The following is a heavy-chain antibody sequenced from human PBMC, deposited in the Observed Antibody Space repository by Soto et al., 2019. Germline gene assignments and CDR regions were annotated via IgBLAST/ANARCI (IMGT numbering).Heavy chain of an antibody. D-gene: IGHD3-10*01. CDR3: ARVRHLPGEYYYYYGMDV. CDR2: IIPIFGTA. CDR1: GGTFSSYA. Sequence: ASVKVSCKASGGTFSSYAISWVRQAPGQGLEWMGGIIPIFGTANYAQKFQGRVTITADEATSTASMELSSLRSEDTAVYYCARVRHLPGEYYYYYGMDVWGQGTTVPLPS. J-gene: IGHJ6*02. V-gene: IGHV1-69*13.